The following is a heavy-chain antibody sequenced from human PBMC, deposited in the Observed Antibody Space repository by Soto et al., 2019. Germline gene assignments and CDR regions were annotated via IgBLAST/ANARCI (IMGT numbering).Heavy chain of an antibody. CDR1: GGSISSYY. J-gene: IGHJ4*02. CDR3: ASGPRPVIADQAVTN. V-gene: IGHV4-59*01. D-gene: IGHD6-13*01. CDR2: IYYSGST. Sequence: SSETLSLTCTVSGGSISSYYWSWIRQPPGKGLEWIGYIYYSGSTNYNPSLKSRVTISVDTSKNQFSLKLSSVTAADTAVYYCASGPRPVIADQAVTNWGQGTLVTVSS.